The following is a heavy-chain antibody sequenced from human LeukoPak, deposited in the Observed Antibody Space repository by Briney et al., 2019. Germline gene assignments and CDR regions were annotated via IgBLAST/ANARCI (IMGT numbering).Heavy chain of an antibody. CDR3: VRDSRPGGAMGLYHNFDH. CDR1: GFKFGDFW. CDR2: IKEDGSEK. Sequence: GGSLRLSCAASGFKFGDFWMAWVRQTPGKGLEWVADIKEDGSEKYYVDSVKGRFTISRDNNKNSLYLQMNSLRGDDTAVYFCVRDSRPGGAMGLYHNFDHWGLGTLVTVSS. D-gene: IGHD3-16*01. V-gene: IGHV3-7*01. J-gene: IGHJ4*02.